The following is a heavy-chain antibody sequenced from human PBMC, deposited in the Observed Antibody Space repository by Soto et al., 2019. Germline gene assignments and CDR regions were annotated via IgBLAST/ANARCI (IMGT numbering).Heavy chain of an antibody. D-gene: IGHD4-17*01. V-gene: IGHV1-69*08. CDR2: IIPILGIA. Sequence: QVQLVQSGAEVKKPGSSVKVSCKASGGTFSSYTISWVRQAPGQGLEWMGRIIPILGIANYAQKFQGRVTITADKFTSTAYMELSSLRSEDTAVYYCARDGYGGKNYVAFDIWGQGTMVTVSS. CDR3: ARDGYGGKNYVAFDI. CDR1: GGTFSSYT. J-gene: IGHJ3*02.